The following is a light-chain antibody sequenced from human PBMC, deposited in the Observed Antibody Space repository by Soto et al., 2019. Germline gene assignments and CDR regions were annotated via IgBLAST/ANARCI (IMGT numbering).Light chain of an antibody. CDR3: QQYDTSSRT. Sequence: DIQMTQSPSTLSASVGDRVTITCRASQSISNWLAWYQQKPGKAPKLLIYKASYLEGGVPSRFSGSGSGTEFTLTISSRQHDDVAIYYCQQYDTSSRTFGQGTKVEI. J-gene: IGKJ1*01. V-gene: IGKV1-5*03. CDR2: KAS. CDR1: QSISNW.